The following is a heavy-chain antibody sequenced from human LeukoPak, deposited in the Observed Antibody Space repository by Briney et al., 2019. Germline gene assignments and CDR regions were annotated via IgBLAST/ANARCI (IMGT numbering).Heavy chain of an antibody. Sequence: GGSLRLSCAASGFTFSSYGMHWVRQAPGKGLEWVTFIRYDGSNKYYADSVKGRFTISRDNSKNTLYLQMNSLRAEDTAVYYCATGPPVAARAADYYYYMDVWGKGTTVTISS. J-gene: IGHJ6*03. D-gene: IGHD6-25*01. CDR1: GFTFSSYG. CDR2: IRYDGSNK. CDR3: ATGPPVAARAADYYYYMDV. V-gene: IGHV3-30*02.